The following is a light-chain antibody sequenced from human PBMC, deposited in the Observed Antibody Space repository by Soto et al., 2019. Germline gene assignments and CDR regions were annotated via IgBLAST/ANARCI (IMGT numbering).Light chain of an antibody. Sequence: QSALTQPRSVSGSPGQSVTISCTGTSSDVDDYNYVSWFQQHPGKAPKLMIYDVSKRPSGVPDRFSGSKSGNTASLTISGLQAEDEADYYCCSYGGTFYVFGTGTKLTVL. J-gene: IGLJ1*01. CDR3: CSYGGTFYV. V-gene: IGLV2-11*01. CDR2: DVS. CDR1: SSDVDDYNY.